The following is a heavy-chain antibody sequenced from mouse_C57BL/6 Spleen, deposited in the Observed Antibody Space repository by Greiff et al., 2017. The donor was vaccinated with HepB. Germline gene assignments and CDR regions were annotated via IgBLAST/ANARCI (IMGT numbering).Heavy chain of an antibody. CDR2: INPNNGGT. Sequence: EVQLQQSGPELVKPGASVKISCKASGYTSTDYYMNWVKQSHGKSLEWIGDINPNNGGTSYNQKFKGKATLTVDKSSSTAYMKLRSLTSEDSAVYYWASPYYDGSSSWGTGTTVTVSS. CDR1: GYTSTDYY. V-gene: IGHV1-26*01. J-gene: IGHJ1*03. D-gene: IGHD1-1*01. CDR3: ASPYYDGSSS.